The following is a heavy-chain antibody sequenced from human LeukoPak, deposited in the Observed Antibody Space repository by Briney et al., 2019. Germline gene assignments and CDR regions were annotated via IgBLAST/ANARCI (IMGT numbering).Heavy chain of an antibody. D-gene: IGHD2-2*01. Sequence: GGSLRLSCSASGFTFSSYSMNWVRQAPGKGLEWVPYISSSTSTIYYADSVKGRFTISRDNAKNSLYLQMNSLRAEDTAVYYCARLPVVPAAIIYYYYYYMDVWGKGTTVTVSS. CDR2: ISSSTSTI. J-gene: IGHJ6*03. CDR3: ARLPVVPAAIIYYYYYYMDV. V-gene: IGHV3-48*01. CDR1: GFTFSSYS.